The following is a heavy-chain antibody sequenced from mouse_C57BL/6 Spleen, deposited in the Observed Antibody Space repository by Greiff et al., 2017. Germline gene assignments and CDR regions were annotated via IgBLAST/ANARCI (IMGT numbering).Heavy chain of an antibody. CDR2: YPGSGNTY. Sequence: VQLQQSGPELVKPGASVKMSCKASGYTFTDYYMHWVKQKPGKGLEWIGEIYPGSGNTYYNEKLKGKATLTADTSSSTAYMQLSSLTSEDSAVYFCATTAQATFFDYWGQGTTLTVSS. CDR3: TTAQATFFDY. CDR1: YTFTDYYM. V-gene: IGHV1-83*01. J-gene: IGHJ2*01. D-gene: IGHD3-2*02.